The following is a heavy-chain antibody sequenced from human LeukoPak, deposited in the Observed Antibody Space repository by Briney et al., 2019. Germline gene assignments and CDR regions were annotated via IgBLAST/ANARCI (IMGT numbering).Heavy chain of an antibody. CDR2: TSYDGSNK. J-gene: IGHJ6*02. Sequence: GGSLRLSCAASGFTFSTYAMHWVRQAPGKGLEWVAVTSYDGSNKYYADSVKGRFTISRDNAKNTLYLQMNSLRAEDTAVYYCAVAVAYYYYGMDVWGQGTTVTVSS. CDR1: GFTFSTYA. D-gene: IGHD6-19*01. V-gene: IGHV3-30-3*01. CDR3: AVAVAYYYYGMDV.